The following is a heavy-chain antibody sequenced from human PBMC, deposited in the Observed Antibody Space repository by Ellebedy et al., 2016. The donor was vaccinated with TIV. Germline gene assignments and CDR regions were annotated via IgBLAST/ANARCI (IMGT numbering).Heavy chain of an antibody. J-gene: IGHJ3*02. Sequence: GGSLRLSCAASGFTLSYFWMTWVRQAPGKGLEWVANIKQDGSEKYYVDSVKGRFTISRDNAKNSLYLQMNSLRAEDTAVYFCARDTGYAFDMWGQGTMVTVSS. D-gene: IGHD4-11*01. V-gene: IGHV3-7*01. CDR3: ARDTGYAFDM. CDR1: GFTLSYFW. CDR2: IKQDGSEK.